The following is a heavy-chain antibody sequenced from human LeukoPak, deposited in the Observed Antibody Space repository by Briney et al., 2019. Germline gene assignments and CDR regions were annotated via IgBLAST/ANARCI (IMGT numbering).Heavy chain of an antibody. CDR2: ISAYNGNT. Sequence: ASVKVSCKASGYTFTSYGISWVRPAPGQGLEWMGWISAYNGNTNYAQKLQGRVTMTTDTSTSTAYMELRSLRADATALYYCGGVEGGVWFGELHYFDYWGQGTLVTVSS. V-gene: IGHV1-18*01. D-gene: IGHD3-10*01. CDR3: GGVEGGVWFGELHYFDY. J-gene: IGHJ4*02. CDR1: GYTFTSYG.